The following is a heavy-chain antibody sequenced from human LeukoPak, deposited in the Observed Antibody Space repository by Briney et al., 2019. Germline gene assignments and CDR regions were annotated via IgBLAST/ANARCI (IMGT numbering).Heavy chain of an antibody. Sequence: SETLSLTRTVSGYSISSGYYWGWIRQPPGKGLEWIGSIYHSGSTYYNPSLKSRVTISVDTSKNQFSLKLSSVTAADTAVYYCARDPVDFWSGYYLFDYWGQGTLVTVSS. CDR3: ARDPVDFWSGYYLFDY. J-gene: IGHJ4*02. D-gene: IGHD3-3*01. CDR2: IYHSGST. CDR1: GYSISSGYY. V-gene: IGHV4-38-2*02.